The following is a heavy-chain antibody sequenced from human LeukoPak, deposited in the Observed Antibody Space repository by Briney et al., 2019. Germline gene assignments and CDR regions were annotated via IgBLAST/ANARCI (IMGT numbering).Heavy chain of an antibody. D-gene: IGHD3-10*01. J-gene: IGHJ4*02. CDR1: GFSFSTYW. CDR2: IKQDGSDK. CDR3: ARARITLAWEVIIKADY. Sequence: PGGSLRLSCAASGFSFSTYWMSWVRQAPGKGLQWMASIKQDGSDKYYVDSVMGRFTISRDNAKNSPYLQMNSLRAEDTAVYYCARARITLAWEVIIKADYWGQGTLVTVSS. V-gene: IGHV3-7*03.